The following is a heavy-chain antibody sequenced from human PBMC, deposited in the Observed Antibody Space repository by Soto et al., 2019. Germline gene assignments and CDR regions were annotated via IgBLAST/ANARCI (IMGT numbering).Heavy chain of an antibody. J-gene: IGHJ5*02. CDR1: GGSISSYY. CDR3: ARAVPSYYDSSGYCDL. V-gene: IGHV4-59*01. D-gene: IGHD3-22*01. CDR2: IYYSGST. Sequence: ASETLSLTCTVSGGSISSYYWSWIRQPPGKGLEWIGYIYYSGSTNYNPSLKSRVTISVDTSKNQFSLKLSSVTAADTAVYYCARAVPSYYDSSGYCDLWGQGPLVTVSS.